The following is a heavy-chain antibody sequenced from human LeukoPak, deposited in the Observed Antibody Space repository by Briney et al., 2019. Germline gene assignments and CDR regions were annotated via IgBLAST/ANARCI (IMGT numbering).Heavy chain of an antibody. V-gene: IGHV3-23*01. D-gene: IGHD6-19*01. Sequence: GGSLRPSCAAATFTFSSFAMGWVRQAPGKGLEWVSAISGSGGSTYYADSVKGRFTISRDNSKNTLYLQMNSLRAEDTAVCYCANGYSRGNSFAYWGQGTLVTVSS. CDR3: ANGYSRGNSFAY. CDR1: TFTFSSFA. J-gene: IGHJ4*02. CDR2: ISGSGGST.